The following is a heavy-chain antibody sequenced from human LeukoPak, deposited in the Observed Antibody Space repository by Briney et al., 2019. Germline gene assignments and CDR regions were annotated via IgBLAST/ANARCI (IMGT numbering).Heavy chain of an antibody. D-gene: IGHD3-10*01. CDR1: GGSISSYY. CDR3: AREKYYYGSGSYYFFDY. Sequence: SETLSLTCTVSGGSISSYYWSWIRQPPGKGLEWIGYIYYSGSTNYNPSLKSRVTISVDTSKNQFSLKLSSVTAADTAVYYCAREKYYYGSGSYYFFDYWGQGTLVTVSS. V-gene: IGHV4-59*12. J-gene: IGHJ4*02. CDR2: IYYSGST.